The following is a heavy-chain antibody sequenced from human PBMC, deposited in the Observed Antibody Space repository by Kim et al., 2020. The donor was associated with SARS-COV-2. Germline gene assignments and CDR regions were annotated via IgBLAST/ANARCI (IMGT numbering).Heavy chain of an antibody. CDR3: ARPWIGSSWYY. V-gene: IGHV5-10-1*01. Sequence: NYGPSFQGHVTISADKSISTAYLQWSSLKASDTAMYYCARPWIGSSWYYWGQGTLVTVSS. J-gene: IGHJ4*02. D-gene: IGHD6-13*01.